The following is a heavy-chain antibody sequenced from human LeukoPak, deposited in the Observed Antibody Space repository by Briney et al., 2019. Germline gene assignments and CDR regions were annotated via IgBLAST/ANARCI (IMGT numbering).Heavy chain of an antibody. V-gene: IGHV4-61*02. CDR3: ARDAEPLDYGDYGWFDP. CDR1: GGSISSGSYY. CDR2: IYTSGST. J-gene: IGHJ5*02. Sequence: SETLSLTCTVSGGSISSGSYYWSWIRQPAGKGLEWIGRIYTSGSTNYNPSLKSRVTISVDTSKNQFSLKLGSVTAADTAVYYCARDAEPLDYGDYGWFDPWGQGTLVTVSS. D-gene: IGHD4-17*01.